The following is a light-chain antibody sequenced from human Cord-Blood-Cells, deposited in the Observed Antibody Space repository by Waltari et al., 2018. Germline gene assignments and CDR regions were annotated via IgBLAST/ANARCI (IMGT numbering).Light chain of an antibody. CDR3: QAWDSSNVV. V-gene: IGLV3-1*01. CDR1: KMGDKY. Sequence: SHELTQPPSVSVYSGQTASIPCCGDKMGDKYACWYQQKPGQSPVLVIYQDSKRPSGIPERFSGSNAGNTATLTISGTQAMDEADYYCQAWDSSNVVFGGGTKLTVL. CDR2: QDS. J-gene: IGLJ2*01.